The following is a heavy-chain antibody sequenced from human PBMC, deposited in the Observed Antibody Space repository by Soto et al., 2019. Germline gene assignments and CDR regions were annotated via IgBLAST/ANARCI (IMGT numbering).Heavy chain of an antibody. CDR2: ISYDGSNR. CDR3: AKDLGVVAVTPGGMDV. CDR1: GFTFSSYG. V-gene: IGHV3-30*18. J-gene: IGHJ6*02. D-gene: IGHD2-15*01. Sequence: QVQLVEPGGGVVQPGRSLRLSCAASGFTFSSYGMHWVRQAPGKGLEWVAVISYDGSNRYYADSVKGRFTISRDNSKNTLYLQMNSLRAEDTAVYYCAKDLGVVAVTPGGMDVWGQGTTVTVSS.